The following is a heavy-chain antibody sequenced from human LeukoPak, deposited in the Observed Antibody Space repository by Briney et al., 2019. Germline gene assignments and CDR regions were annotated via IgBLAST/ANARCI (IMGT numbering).Heavy chain of an antibody. J-gene: IGHJ6*02. Sequence: ASVKVSCKASGYTFTSYYMHWVRQAPGQGLEWMGIINPSGGSTSYAQKFQGRVTMTRDTSTSTVYMELSSLRSEDTAVYYCASWSLGGGRDCYNSNYYYGMDVWGQGTTVTVSS. CDR1: GYTFTSYY. CDR2: INPSGGST. CDR3: ASWSLGGGRDCYNSNYYYGMDV. D-gene: IGHD5-24*01. V-gene: IGHV1-46*01.